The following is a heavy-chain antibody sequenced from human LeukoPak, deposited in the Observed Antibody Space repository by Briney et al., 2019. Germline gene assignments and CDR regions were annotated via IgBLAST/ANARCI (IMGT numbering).Heavy chain of an antibody. J-gene: IGHJ4*02. D-gene: IGHD2-15*01. CDR1: GYTFTSYG. CDR3: ARGPYCSGDTCYSQYFDY. Sequence: ASVKVSCKASGYTFTSYGISWVRQAPGQGLEWMGWISTYNGNTNYAQKIQGRVTMTTDTSTSTAYMELRSLRFDDTAVYYCARGPYCSGDTCYSQYFDYWGQGTLVTVSS. CDR2: ISTYNGNT. V-gene: IGHV1-18*01.